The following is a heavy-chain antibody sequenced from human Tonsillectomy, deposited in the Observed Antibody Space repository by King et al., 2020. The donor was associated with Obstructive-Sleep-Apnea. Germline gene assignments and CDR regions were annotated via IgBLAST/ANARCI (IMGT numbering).Heavy chain of an antibody. CDR3: ARGSGAADVNWFDP. J-gene: IGHJ5*02. CDR1: RGSFSDYY. V-gene: IGHV4-34*01. CDR2: INHSGST. Sequence: VQLQQWGAGLLKPSETLSLTCAVYRGSFSDYYWSCIRQPPGKGLEWIGEINHSGSTNCSPALKSRVTISVDMSKNQFSLKLTSVTAADTAVYYCARGSGAADVNWFDPWGQGALVTVSS. D-gene: IGHD6-13*01.